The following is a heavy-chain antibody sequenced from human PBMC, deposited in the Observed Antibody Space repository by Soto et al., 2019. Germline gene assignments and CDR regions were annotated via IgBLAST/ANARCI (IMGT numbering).Heavy chain of an antibody. CDR1: GGSISSGGYY. J-gene: IGHJ4*02. V-gene: IGHV4-31*03. D-gene: IGHD6-13*01. CDR3: ATARIEQQLEVGGIDY. Sequence: QVQLQDSGPGLVKPSQTLSLTCTVSGGSISSGGYYWSWIRQHPGKGLEWIGYIYYSGSTYYNPPLKSRVTISVDTSKNQFSLKLSSVTAADTAVYYCATARIEQQLEVGGIDYWGQGTLVTVSS. CDR2: IYYSGST.